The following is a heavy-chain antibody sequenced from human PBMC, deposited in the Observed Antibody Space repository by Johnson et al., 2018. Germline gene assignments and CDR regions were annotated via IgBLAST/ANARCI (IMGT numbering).Heavy chain of an antibody. CDR3: ANSTRYRYIESKGMDAFDI. CDR1: GFTFSGYA. V-gene: IGHV3-23*04. D-gene: IGHD3-9*01. J-gene: IGHJ3*02. Sequence: EVPLVETGGGLVQPGGSLKLSWAASGFTFSGYAMSWVRQGPGKGLEGVSAIGGSDGSTYYADSVKGRFTISRDKSKNPLFLTMNSLSAADAAVYYCANSTRYRYIESKGMDAFDIWGQGIMVTVSS. CDR2: IGGSDGST.